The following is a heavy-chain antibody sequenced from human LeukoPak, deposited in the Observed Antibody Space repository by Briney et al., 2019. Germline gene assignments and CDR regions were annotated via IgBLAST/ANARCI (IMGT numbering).Heavy chain of an antibody. CDR1: GFTFSSYE. Sequence: GGSLRLSCAASGFTFSSYEVNWVRQAPGKGLEWVSYISTSGSTIYYADSVKGRFTIYRDNAKNSLYLQMNSLRAEDTAAYYCVISAAGLIDYWGQGTLVTVSS. J-gene: IGHJ4*02. CDR3: VISAAGLIDY. D-gene: IGHD6-13*01. CDR2: ISTSGSTI. V-gene: IGHV3-48*03.